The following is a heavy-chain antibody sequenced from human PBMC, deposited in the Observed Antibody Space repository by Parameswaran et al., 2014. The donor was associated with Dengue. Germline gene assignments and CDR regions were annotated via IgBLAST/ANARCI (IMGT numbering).Heavy chain of an antibody. CDR1: G. V-gene: IGHV2-26*01. Sequence: GARWIRQPPGKALEWLAHIVSHDQKSYSRSLENRLTIAKDTSKSQVFLTMTNMDPVDTGTYYCARITSGSYSDSRGYYEDWFDPWGQGTLVTVSS. D-gene: IGHD3-22*01. CDR3: ARITSGSYSDSRGYYEDWFDP. CDR2: IVSHDQK. J-gene: IGHJ5*02.